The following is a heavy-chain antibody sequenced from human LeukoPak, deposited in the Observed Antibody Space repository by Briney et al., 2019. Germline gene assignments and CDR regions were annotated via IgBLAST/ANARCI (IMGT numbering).Heavy chain of an antibody. Sequence: SETLSLTCAVYGGSFSGYYWSWIRQPPGKGLEWIGEINHSGSTNYNPSLKSRVTISVDTSKNQFSLKLSSVTAADTAVYYCARQARWELLLDYWGQGTLVTVSS. CDR1: GGSFSGYY. D-gene: IGHD1-26*01. CDR2: INHSGST. V-gene: IGHV4-34*01. J-gene: IGHJ4*02. CDR3: ARQARWELLLDY.